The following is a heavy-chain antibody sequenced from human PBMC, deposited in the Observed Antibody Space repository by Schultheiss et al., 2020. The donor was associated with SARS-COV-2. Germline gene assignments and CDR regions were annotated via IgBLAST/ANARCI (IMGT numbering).Heavy chain of an antibody. D-gene: IGHD6-19*01. V-gene: IGHV3-30*01. Sequence: GESLKISCAASGFTFSSYAMHWVRQAPGKGLEWVAVISYDGSNKYYADSVKGRFTISRDNSKNTLYLQMNSLRAEDTAVYYCARDLVVAVAGTNDYWGQGTLVTVSS. CDR3: ARDLVVAVAGTNDY. CDR1: GFTFSSYA. J-gene: IGHJ4*02. CDR2: ISYDGSNK.